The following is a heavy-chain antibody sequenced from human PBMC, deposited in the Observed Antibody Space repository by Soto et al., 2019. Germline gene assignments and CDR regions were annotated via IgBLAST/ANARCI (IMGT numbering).Heavy chain of an antibody. V-gene: IGHV1-2*02. D-gene: IGHD5-18*01. CDR2: INPNSGGT. CDR1: GYTFTGYY. Sequence: ASVKVSCKASGYTFTGYYMHWVRQAPGQGLEWMGWINPNSGGTNYAQKFQGRVTMTRDTSISTAYMELSRLRPDDTAVYYCARETDTAMAYYFDYWGQGTLVTVSS. J-gene: IGHJ4*02. CDR3: ARETDTAMAYYFDY.